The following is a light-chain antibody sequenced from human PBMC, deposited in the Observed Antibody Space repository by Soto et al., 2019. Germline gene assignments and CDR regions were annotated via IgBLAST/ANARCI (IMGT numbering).Light chain of an antibody. CDR1: QSVLYSSNNKNY. J-gene: IGKJ2*01. CDR2: WAS. CDR3: QQYYSIPLV. V-gene: IGKV4-1*01. Sequence: TQSPDSLAVSLGERATINCKSSQSVLYSSNNKNYLAWYQQKPGQPPKLLIYWASTRESGVPDRFSGSGSGTDFTLTISSLQAEDVAVYYCQQYYSIPLVFGQGTKLQIK.